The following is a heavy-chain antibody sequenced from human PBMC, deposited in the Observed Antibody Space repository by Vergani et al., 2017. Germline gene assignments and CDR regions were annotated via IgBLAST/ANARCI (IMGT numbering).Heavy chain of an antibody. V-gene: IGHV1-69*11. Sequence: QVQLVQSGAEVKKPGSSVKVSCKASGGTFSSYAISWVRQAPGQGLEWMGRIIPIVGTANYAQKFQGRVTITADESTSTAYMELSSLRSEYTAVYYCVRDRMGVGPVYGMDVWGQGTTVTVSS. J-gene: IGHJ6*02. D-gene: IGHD3-3*01. CDR1: GGTFSSYA. CDR2: IIPIVGTA. CDR3: VRDRMGVGPVYGMDV.